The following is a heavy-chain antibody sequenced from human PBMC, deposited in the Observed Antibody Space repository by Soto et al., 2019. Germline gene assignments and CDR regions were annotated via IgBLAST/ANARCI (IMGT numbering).Heavy chain of an antibody. CDR3: ARDGYNLGAYYYGMDV. Sequence: PGGSLRLSCVASGFTFSSYEMNWVRQAPGKGLEWVSYISSSGSTVYYAGSVKGRFTISRDNAKNSLYLQMNSLRAEDTAVYYCARDGYNLGAYYYGMDVWGQGTTVTVSS. CDR2: ISSSGSTV. V-gene: IGHV3-48*03. J-gene: IGHJ6*02. CDR1: GFTFSSYE. D-gene: IGHD5-12*01.